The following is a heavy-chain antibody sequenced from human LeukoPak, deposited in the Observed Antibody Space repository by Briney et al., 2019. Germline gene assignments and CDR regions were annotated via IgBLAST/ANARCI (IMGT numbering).Heavy chain of an antibody. V-gene: IGHV3-23*01. J-gene: IGHJ3*02. CDR3: ASSGMATGRWDAFDI. Sequence: GGSLRLSCAASRFTFSNYGMSWVRQAPGKGLEWVSGISGGGDRTLYADSVKGRFSISRDNSKNTLYLQMNSLRAEDTAVYYCASSGMATGRWDAFDIWGQGTMVTVSS. D-gene: IGHD5-24*01. CDR2: ISGGGDRT. CDR1: RFTFSNYG.